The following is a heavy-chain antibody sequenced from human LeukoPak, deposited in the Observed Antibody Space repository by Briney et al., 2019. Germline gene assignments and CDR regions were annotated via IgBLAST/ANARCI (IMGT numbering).Heavy chain of an antibody. J-gene: IGHJ4*02. Sequence: SSETLSLTCAVYGGSFSGYYWSWIRQPPGKGLEWIGEINHSGSTNYNLSLKSRVTISVDTSKNQFSLKLSSVTAADTAVYYCARGYYSSGYYYSPFDYWGQGTLVTVSS. CDR1: GGSFSGYY. CDR3: ARGYYSSGYYYSPFDY. V-gene: IGHV4-34*01. CDR2: INHSGST. D-gene: IGHD3-22*01.